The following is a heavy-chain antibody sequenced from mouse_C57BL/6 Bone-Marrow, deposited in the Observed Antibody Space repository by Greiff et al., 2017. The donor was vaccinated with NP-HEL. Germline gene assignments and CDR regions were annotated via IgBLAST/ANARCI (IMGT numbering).Heavy chain of an antibody. Sequence: VQLQQPGAELVKPGASVKLSCKASGYTFTSYWMHWVKQRPGQGLEWIGMIHPNSGSTNYNEKFKSKATLTVDKSSSTAYMQLSSLTSEDSAVYYCARGGNLCLPAMDYWGQGTSVTVSS. CDR3: ARGGNLCLPAMDY. CDR2: IHPNSGST. V-gene: IGHV1-64*01. D-gene: IGHD1-1*01. CDR1: GYTFTSYW. J-gene: IGHJ4*01.